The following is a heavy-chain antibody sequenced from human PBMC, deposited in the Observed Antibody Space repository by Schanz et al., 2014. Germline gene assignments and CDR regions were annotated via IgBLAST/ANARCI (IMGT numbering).Heavy chain of an antibody. J-gene: IGHJ4*02. Sequence: VQLVQSGAEVKRPGASVKVSCKTSGYTFSSYGITWVRQAPGQGLEWMGRIIPILGIANYAQKFQGRVTITADKSTFTAYMDVSSLRSEDTAVYYCASSGAGYSSSWDFDYWGQGTLVTVSS. D-gene: IGHD6-13*01. V-gene: IGHV1-69*09. CDR1: GYTFSSYG. CDR3: ASSGAGYSSSWDFDY. CDR2: IIPILGIA.